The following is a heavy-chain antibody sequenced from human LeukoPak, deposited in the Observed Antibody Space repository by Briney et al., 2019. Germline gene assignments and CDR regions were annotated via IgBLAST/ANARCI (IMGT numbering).Heavy chain of an antibody. CDR3: RPSLGEFSQSSLFDY. J-gene: IGHJ4*02. D-gene: IGHD3-16*02. CDR2: ISGSGGNT. CDR1: GFTFSNYA. V-gene: IGHV3-23*01. Sequence: GGSLRLSCTASGFTFSNYAMSWVRQAPGKGLEWVSAISGSGGNTYYADSVKGRFTISRDNSKNTLYLQMNSLRADDTAVYYCRPSLGEFSQSSLFDYWGQGTLVSVSS.